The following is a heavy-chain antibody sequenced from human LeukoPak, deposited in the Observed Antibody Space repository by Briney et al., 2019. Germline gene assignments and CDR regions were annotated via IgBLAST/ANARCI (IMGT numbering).Heavy chain of an antibody. Sequence: GGSLRLSCVASGFTFSSYSMNWARQAPGKGLEWVSSISSSSSYIYYADSVEGRFTFSRDNAKNSLSLQMNSLRAEDTAVYYCARDGEVGVGRWFDPWGQGTLVTVSS. CDR3: ARDGEVGVGRWFDP. V-gene: IGHV3-21*01. D-gene: IGHD1-26*01. CDR2: ISSSSSYI. J-gene: IGHJ5*02. CDR1: GFTFSSYS.